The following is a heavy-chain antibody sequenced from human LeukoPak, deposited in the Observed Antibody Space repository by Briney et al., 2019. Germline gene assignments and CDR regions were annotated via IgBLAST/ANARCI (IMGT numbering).Heavy chain of an antibody. CDR2: ISRSSSYI. Sequence: GGSLRLSCAASGFTFSSYSMNWVRQAPGKGLEWVSSISRSSSYIYYADSVKGRFTISRDNAKNSLYLQMNSLRAEDTAVYYCARDNWNDDGLDYWGQGTLVTVSS. CDR3: ARDNWNDDGLDY. V-gene: IGHV3-21*01. J-gene: IGHJ4*02. CDR1: GFTFSSYS. D-gene: IGHD1-1*01.